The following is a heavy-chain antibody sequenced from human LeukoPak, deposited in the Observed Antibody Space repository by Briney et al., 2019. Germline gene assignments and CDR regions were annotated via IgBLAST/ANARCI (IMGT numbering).Heavy chain of an antibody. CDR2: IYYSGST. CDR3: ARHSDSLYYDSTIFDY. V-gene: IGHV4-59*08. Sequence: SETLSLTCTVSGGSISSYYWSWIRQPPGKGLEWIGYIYYSGSTNYNPSLKSRVTISVDTSKNQFSLKLSSVTAADTAVYYCARHSDSLYYDSTIFDYWGQGTLVTVSS. J-gene: IGHJ4*02. D-gene: IGHD3-22*01. CDR1: GGSISSYY.